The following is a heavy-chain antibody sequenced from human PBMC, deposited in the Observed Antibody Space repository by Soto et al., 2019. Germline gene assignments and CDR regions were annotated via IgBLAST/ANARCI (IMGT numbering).Heavy chain of an antibody. J-gene: IGHJ6*02. D-gene: IGHD3-22*01. CDR2: ISYDGSNK. CDR1: GFTFSSYA. V-gene: IGHV3-30-3*01. CDR3: ARDPNYYDSSGYQSYYYYGMDV. Sequence: PGGSLRLSCAASGFTFSSYAMHWVRQAPGKGLEWVAVISYDGSNKYYADSVKGRFTISRDNSKNTLYLQMNSLRAEDTAVYYCARDPNYYDSSGYQSYYYYGMDVWGQGTTVTVSS.